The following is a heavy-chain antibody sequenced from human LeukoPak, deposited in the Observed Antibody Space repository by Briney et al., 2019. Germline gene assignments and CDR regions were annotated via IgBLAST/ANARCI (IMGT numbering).Heavy chain of an antibody. CDR1: GFTFSNYW. J-gene: IGHJ4*02. Sequence: GGSLSLSCAASGFTFSNYWMSWVRQAPGKGLEWVANIKEDASEKYYVDSVKGRFTISRDNARTSLYLQMNSLRAEDTAVYYCASGRQLGYWGQGTLVTVSS. V-gene: IGHV3-7*01. CDR3: ASGRQLGY. D-gene: IGHD6-13*01. CDR2: IKEDASEK.